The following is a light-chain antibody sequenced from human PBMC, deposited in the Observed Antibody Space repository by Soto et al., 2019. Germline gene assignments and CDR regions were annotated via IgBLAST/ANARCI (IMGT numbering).Light chain of an antibody. Sequence: ETVLTQSPGTLSLSPGERATLSCRASQTVSRNYLAWYQQRPGQAPRLLIYGTSSRTTGIPDRFSGSGSATDFTLTISRLEHEDFAVYYCQHYGGSSYTFGQGTKLEI. V-gene: IGKV3-20*01. CDR3: QHYGGSSYT. CDR1: QTVSRNY. J-gene: IGKJ2*01. CDR2: GTS.